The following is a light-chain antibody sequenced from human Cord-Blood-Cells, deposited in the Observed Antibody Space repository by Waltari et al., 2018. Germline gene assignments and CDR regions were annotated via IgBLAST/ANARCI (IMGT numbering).Light chain of an antibody. CDR2: DVS. V-gene: IGLV2-11*01. J-gene: IGLJ2*01. CDR1: SSDVGGYNN. Sequence: QSALTQPRSVSGSPGQSVTISCTGTSSDVGGYNNFSWYQQHPGKAPKLMIYDVSKRPSGVPDRFSGSKSGNTASLTISGLQAEDEADYYCCSYAGSYTVVFGGGTKLTVL. CDR3: CSYAGSYTVV.